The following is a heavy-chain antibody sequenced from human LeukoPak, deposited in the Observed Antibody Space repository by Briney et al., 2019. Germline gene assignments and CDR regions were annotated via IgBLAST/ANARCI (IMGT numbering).Heavy chain of an antibody. CDR1: GASVSGNY. Sequence: SETLSLTCAVSGASVSGNYWSWIRQSPERGLEWIGHLLNDGVTDYNPSLKSRVTILSDTSKNQFSLRLASVTAADTAVYYCARHMSVSYDAFDLWGRGTTVTVSS. CDR2: LLNDGVT. CDR3: ARHMSVSYDAFDL. V-gene: IGHV4-59*08. J-gene: IGHJ3*01. D-gene: IGHD3-10*01.